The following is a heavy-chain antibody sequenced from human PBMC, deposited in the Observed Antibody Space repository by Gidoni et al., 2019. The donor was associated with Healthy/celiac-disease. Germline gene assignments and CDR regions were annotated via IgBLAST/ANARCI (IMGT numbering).Heavy chain of an antibody. Sequence: QVQLVQSGAEVKKPGSSVKVACKASGGTFSSYAISWVRQAPGQGLEWMGGIIPIFGTANYAQKFQGRVTITADESTSTAYMELSSLRSEDTAVYYCAREGGSYDSSGYYYANWGQGTLVTVSS. CDR3: AREGGSYDSSGYYYAN. CDR2: IIPIFGTA. D-gene: IGHD3-22*01. V-gene: IGHV1-69*01. J-gene: IGHJ4*02. CDR1: GGTFSSYA.